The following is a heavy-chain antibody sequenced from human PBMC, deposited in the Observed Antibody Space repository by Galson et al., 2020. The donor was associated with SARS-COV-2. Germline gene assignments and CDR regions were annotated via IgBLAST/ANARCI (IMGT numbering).Heavy chain of an antibody. CDR3: AREGYSSSWSSVFVDY. J-gene: IGHJ4*02. CDR1: GFTFSSYG. CDR2: IWYDGSNK. D-gene: IGHD6-13*01. Sequence: QLGESLKISCAASGFTFSSYGMHWVRQAPGKGLEWVAVIWYDGSNKYYADSVKGRFTISRDNSKNTLYLQMNSLRAEDTAVYYCAREGYSSSWSSVFVDYWGQGTLVTVSS. V-gene: IGHV3-33*01.